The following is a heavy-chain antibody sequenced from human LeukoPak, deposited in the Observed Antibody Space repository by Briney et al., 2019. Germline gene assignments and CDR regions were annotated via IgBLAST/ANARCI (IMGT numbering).Heavy chain of an antibody. V-gene: IGHV3-53*01. J-gene: IGHJ4*02. CDR3: ARDQGGGSSSWPTRYYFDY. CDR2: IYSGGST. CDR1: GFTVSSNY. D-gene: IGHD6-13*01. Sequence: GGSLRLSCAASGFTVSSNYMSWVRQAPGKGLEWVSVIYSGGSTYYADSVKGRFTISRDNSKNTLYLQMNSLRAEDTAVYYCARDQGGGSSSWPTRYYFDYWGQGTLVTVSS.